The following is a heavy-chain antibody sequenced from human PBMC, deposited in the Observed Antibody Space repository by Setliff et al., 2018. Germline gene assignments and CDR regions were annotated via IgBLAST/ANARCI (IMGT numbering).Heavy chain of an antibody. Sequence: AGGSLRLSCAAAGFTFSSHWMHWVRQAPGKRLMWVSRINNDGSSTTYEDSVKGRFTISRDNSKNTVYLDVNSLRAEDTAVYYCAKRGPYCSGGTCHYYFDYWGQGTLVTVSS. V-gene: IGHV3-74*01. CDR1: GFTFSSHW. CDR2: INNDGSST. J-gene: IGHJ4*02. D-gene: IGHD2-15*01. CDR3: AKRGPYCSGGTCHYYFDY.